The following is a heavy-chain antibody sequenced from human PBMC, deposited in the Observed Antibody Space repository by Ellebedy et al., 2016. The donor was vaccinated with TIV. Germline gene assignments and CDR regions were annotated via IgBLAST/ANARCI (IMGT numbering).Heavy chain of an antibody. Sequence: ASVKVSXKASGYTFTSYDINWVRQATGQGLEWMGWMNPNSGNTGYAQKFQGRVTMTRNTSISTAYMELSSLRSEDTAVYYCARGDDSSGYYWTTNFDYWGQGTLVTVSS. CDR3: ARGDDSSGYYWTTNFDY. CDR2: MNPNSGNT. V-gene: IGHV1-8*01. D-gene: IGHD3-22*01. CDR1: GYTFTSYD. J-gene: IGHJ4*02.